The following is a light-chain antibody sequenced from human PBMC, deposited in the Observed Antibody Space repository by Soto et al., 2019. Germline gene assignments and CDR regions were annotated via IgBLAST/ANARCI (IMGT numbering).Light chain of an antibody. CDR1: QSISDT. J-gene: IGKJ1*01. CDR2: GAS. CDR3: QQYDNWPWT. V-gene: IGKV3-15*01. Sequence: EIVMTQSPATLSVSPGRRATLSCRASQSISDTLAWYQQKPGQAPRLLIHGASTRAPGFPARFSGSGSGTDFTLTISSLQSEDFAVYYCQQYDNWPWTFGQGTKVEIK.